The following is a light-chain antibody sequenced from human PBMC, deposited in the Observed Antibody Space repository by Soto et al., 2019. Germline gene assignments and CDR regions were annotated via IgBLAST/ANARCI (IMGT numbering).Light chain of an antibody. J-gene: IGKJ4*01. CDR1: QSISTY. V-gene: IGKV1-39*01. Sequence: EIQMTQSPSSLSASVLYRVTITFLASQSISTYLNWFQQRPGKAPKLLIYAASTLQSGVPSRFSGSGSGTDFTLTISSLQTEDFATYYCQQSYSTVLPTFGGGTKVDIK. CDR2: AAS. CDR3: QQSYSTVLPT.